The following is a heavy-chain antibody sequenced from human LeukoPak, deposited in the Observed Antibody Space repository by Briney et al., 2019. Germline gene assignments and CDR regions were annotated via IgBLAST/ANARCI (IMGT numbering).Heavy chain of an antibody. V-gene: IGHV3-7*01. Sequence: GGSLRLSCAASGFTFSNFWMSWVRQAPGKGLEWVANIKQDGFEKYYVDSVRGRFTISRDNAKNSLSLQMNSLRAEDTAVYYCARDGCTSTTCSTLGGFSSWGQGTLVTVSS. CDR1: GFTFSNFW. J-gene: IGHJ5*02. CDR2: IKQDGFEK. CDR3: ARDGCTSTTCSTLGGFSS. D-gene: IGHD2-2*01.